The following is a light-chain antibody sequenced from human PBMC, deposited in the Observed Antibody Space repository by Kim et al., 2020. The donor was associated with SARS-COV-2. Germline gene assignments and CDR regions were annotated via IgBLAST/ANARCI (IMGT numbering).Light chain of an antibody. CDR1: QSISSY. CDR3: QQTYSFPQIT. Sequence: DIQMTQSPSSLSASVGDRVTISCRASQSISSYVNWYQHKAGKGPKLLIYAASSLQSGVPSRFSGSGSGTDFTLTISSLQTEDFATYSCQQTYSFPQITFGQGTRLEIK. CDR2: AAS. J-gene: IGKJ5*01. V-gene: IGKV1-39*01.